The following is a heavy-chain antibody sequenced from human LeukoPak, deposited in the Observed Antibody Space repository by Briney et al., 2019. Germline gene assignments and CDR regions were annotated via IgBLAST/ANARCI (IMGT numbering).Heavy chain of an antibody. V-gene: IGHV4-39*07. J-gene: IGHJ5*02. CDR1: GGSISSSSYY. Sequence: SETLSLTCTVSGGSISSSSYYWGWIRQPPGKGLEWIGSIYYSGSTYYNPSLKSRVTISVDTSKNQFSLKLSSVTAADTAVYYCAREPAPLYYYDSSGYLLNWFDPWGQGTLVTVSS. CDR3: AREPAPLYYYDSSGYLLNWFDP. D-gene: IGHD3-22*01. CDR2: IYYSGST.